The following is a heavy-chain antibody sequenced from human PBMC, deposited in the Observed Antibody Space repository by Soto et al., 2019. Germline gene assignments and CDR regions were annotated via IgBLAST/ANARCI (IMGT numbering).Heavy chain of an antibody. D-gene: IGHD2-15*01. CDR2: IYYSGST. J-gene: IGHJ4*02. V-gene: IGHV4-59*01. Sequence: SETLSLTCTVSGGSISSYYRSWIRQPPGKGLEWIGYIYYSGSTNYNPSLKSRVTISVDTSKNQFSLKLSSVTAADTAVYYCASSGGSCYSWYCFDYWGQGTLVTVSS. CDR1: GGSISSYY. CDR3: ASSGGSCYSWYCFDY.